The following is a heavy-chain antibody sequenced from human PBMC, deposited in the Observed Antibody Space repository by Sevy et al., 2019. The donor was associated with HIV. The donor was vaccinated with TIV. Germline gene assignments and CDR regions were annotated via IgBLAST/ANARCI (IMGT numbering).Heavy chain of an antibody. Sequence: WGSLRLSCAASGFIFSSHGMQWVRHAPGKGLEWVAAITSFDGSNKYYADSVKGRFTISRDNSKNTVYLQMNNLRPEDTAVYYCAKWGGDYSGDSLHHWGQGILVTVSS. CDR3: AKWGGDYSGDSLHH. V-gene: IGHV3-30*18. D-gene: IGHD2-21*02. CDR1: GFIFSSHG. J-gene: IGHJ5*02. CDR2: ITSFDGSNK.